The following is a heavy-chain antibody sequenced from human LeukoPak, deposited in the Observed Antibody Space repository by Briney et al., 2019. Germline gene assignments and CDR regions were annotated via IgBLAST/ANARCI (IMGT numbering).Heavy chain of an antibody. D-gene: IGHD6-6*01. V-gene: IGHV4-30-2*01. J-gene: IGHJ5*02. CDR3: ARGPSSSNWFDP. CDR2: IYHSGST. CDR1: GGSISSGGYS. Sequence: SETLSLTCAVSGGSISSGGYSWSWTRQPPGKGLEWIGYIYHSGSTYYNPSLKSRVTISVDRSKNQFSLKLSSVTAADTAAYYCARGPSSSNWFDPWGQGTLVTVSS.